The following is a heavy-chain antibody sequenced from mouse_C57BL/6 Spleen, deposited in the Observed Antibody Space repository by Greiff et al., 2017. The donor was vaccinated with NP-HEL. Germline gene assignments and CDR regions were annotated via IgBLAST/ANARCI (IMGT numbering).Heavy chain of an antibody. V-gene: IGHV1-81*01. CDR2: IYPRSGNT. CDR3: ARSGTTVVATDRFAY. Sequence: QVQLKQSGAELARPGASVKLSCKASGYTFTSYGISWVKQRTGQGLEWIGEIYPRSGNTYYNEKFKGKATLTADKSSSTAYMELRSLTSEDSAVYFCARSGTTVVATDRFAYWGQGTLVTVSA. CDR1: GYTFTSYG. J-gene: IGHJ3*01. D-gene: IGHD1-1*01.